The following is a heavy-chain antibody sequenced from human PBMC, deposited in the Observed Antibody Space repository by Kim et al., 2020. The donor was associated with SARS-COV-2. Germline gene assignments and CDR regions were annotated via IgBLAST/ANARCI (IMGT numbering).Heavy chain of an antibody. CDR1: GFTFSSYA. J-gene: IGHJ1*01. Sequence: GGSLRLSCAASGFTFSSYAMSWVRQAPGKGLEWVSAISGSGGSTYYADSVKGRFTISRDNSKNTLYLQMNSLRAEDTAVYYCAQERSGYYRAEYFQHWGQGTLVTVSS. CDR3: AQERSGYYRAEYFQH. V-gene: IGHV3-23*01. CDR2: ISGSGGST. D-gene: IGHD3-22*01.